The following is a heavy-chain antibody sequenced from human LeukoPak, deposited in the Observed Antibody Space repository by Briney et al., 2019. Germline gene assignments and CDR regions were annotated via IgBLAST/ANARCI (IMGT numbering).Heavy chain of an antibody. CDR3: ARGLRAARSGLGY. Sequence: SETLSLTCAVYGGSFSGYYWSWIRQPPGKGLEWIGEINHSGSTNYNPSFKSRVTISVDTSKNQFSLKLSSVTAADTAVYYCARGLRAARSGLGYWGQGTLVTVSS. D-gene: IGHD6-6*01. CDR1: GGSFSGYY. V-gene: IGHV4-34*01. J-gene: IGHJ4*02. CDR2: INHSGST.